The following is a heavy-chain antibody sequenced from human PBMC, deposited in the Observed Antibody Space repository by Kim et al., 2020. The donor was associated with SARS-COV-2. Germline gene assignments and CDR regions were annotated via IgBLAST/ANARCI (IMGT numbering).Heavy chain of an antibody. Sequence: GGSLRLSCAASGFTFSSYAMSWVRQAPGKGLEWVSAISGSGGSTYYADSVKGRFTISRDNSKNTLYLQMNSLRAEDTAVYYCAKLLYYYDSSGYSGYWGQGTLVTVSS. J-gene: IGHJ4*02. V-gene: IGHV3-23*01. CDR2: ISGSGGST. D-gene: IGHD3-22*01. CDR3: AKLLYYYDSSGYSGY. CDR1: GFTFSSYA.